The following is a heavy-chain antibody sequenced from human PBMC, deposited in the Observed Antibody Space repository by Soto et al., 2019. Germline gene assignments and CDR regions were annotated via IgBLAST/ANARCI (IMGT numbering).Heavy chain of an antibody. CDR2: IHHSGTT. J-gene: IGHJ6*02. V-gene: IGHV4-31*03. CDR1: GDSISNGAYY. CDR3: ASSSFLRSGALFHGLDV. Sequence: SETLSLTCTVSGDSISNGAYYWTWIRQHPGKGLEWIVYIHHSGTTNYNPSLRSRVTISVDTSKSQFSLKLTSVTADDTALYFCASSSFLRSGALFHGLDVWGQGTTVTVSS. D-gene: IGHD3-10*01.